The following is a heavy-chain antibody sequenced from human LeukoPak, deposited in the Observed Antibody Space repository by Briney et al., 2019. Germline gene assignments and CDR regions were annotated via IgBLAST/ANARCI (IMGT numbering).Heavy chain of an antibody. J-gene: IGHJ4*02. V-gene: IGHV4-39*01. Sequence: SETLSPTCTVSGGSISSSSYYWGWIRQPPGKGLEWIGSISYSGSTYYNPSLKSRVTISVDTSKNQFSLKLSSVTAADTAVYYCASLTAHDYWGQGTLVTVSS. D-gene: IGHD3-9*01. CDR3: ASLTAHDY. CDR2: ISYSGST. CDR1: GGSISSSSYY.